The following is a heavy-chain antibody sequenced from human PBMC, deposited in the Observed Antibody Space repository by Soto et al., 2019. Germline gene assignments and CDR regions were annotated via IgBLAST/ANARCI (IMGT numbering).Heavy chain of an antibody. Sequence: ASVKVSCKASGYTFTSYYMHWVRQAPGQGLEWMGIINPSGGSTSYAQKFQGRVTMTRDTSTSTVYMELSSLRSEDTAVYYCDNEEYDILTGSPKTKDAFDIWRQGTMVTVSS. D-gene: IGHD3-9*01. J-gene: IGHJ3*02. V-gene: IGHV1-46*03. CDR2: INPSGGST. CDR3: DNEEYDILTGSPKTKDAFDI. CDR1: GYTFTSYY.